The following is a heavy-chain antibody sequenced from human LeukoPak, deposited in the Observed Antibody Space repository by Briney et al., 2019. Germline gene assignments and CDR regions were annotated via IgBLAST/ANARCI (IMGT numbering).Heavy chain of an antibody. V-gene: IGHV4-30-2*01. CDR2: IYHSGST. Sequence: SETLSLTCTVSGGSISSGGYYWSWIRQPPGKGLEWIGYIYHSGSTYYNPSLKSRVTISVDRSKNQFSLKLSSVTAADTAVYYCARDGGSTSGAFDIWGQGTMVTVSS. CDR3: ARDGGSTSGAFDI. CDR1: GGSISSGGYY. D-gene: IGHD2-2*01. J-gene: IGHJ3*02.